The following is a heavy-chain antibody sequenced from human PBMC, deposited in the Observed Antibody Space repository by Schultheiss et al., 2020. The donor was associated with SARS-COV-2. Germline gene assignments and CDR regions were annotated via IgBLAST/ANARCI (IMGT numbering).Heavy chain of an antibody. CDR1: GFTFSSFA. V-gene: IGHV4-59*04. D-gene: IGHD1-7*01. CDR2: IYYSGST. CDR3: ARLNWNFPYYYYLDV. J-gene: IGHJ6*03. Sequence: GSLRLSCAASGFTFSSFAMSWVRQAPGKGLEWIGSIYYSGSTYYNPALQSRVTVSVDTSANQFSLRLYSVTAADAAVYFCARLNWNFPYYYYLDVWGKGTTVTVSS.